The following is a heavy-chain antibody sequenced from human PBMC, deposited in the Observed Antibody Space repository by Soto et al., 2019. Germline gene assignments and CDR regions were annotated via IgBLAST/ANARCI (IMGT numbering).Heavy chain of an antibody. V-gene: IGHV3-74*01. D-gene: IGHD3-10*01. CDR3: ARGLAYYYGSGSYYSFDY. CDR2: INSDGSST. J-gene: IGHJ4*02. CDR1: GFTFSSYW. Sequence: GGSLRLSFAASGFTFSSYWMHWVRQAPGKGLVWVSRINSDGSSTSYADSVKGRFTISRDNAKNTLYLQMNSLRAEDTAVYYCARGLAYYYGSGSYYSFDYWGQGTLVTVSS.